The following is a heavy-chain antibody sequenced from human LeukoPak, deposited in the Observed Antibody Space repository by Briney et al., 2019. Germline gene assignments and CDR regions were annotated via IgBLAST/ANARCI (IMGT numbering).Heavy chain of an antibody. J-gene: IGHJ4*02. V-gene: IGHV3-23*01. Sequence: GGSLRLSCAASGFTFSSYAMSWVRQAPGKGLEWVSAISGSGGSTYYADSVKGRFTISRDNSKNTLYLQMNSLRAEDTAVYYCAEALDCSGGSCYFFDFDYWGQGTLVTVSS. CDR2: ISGSGGST. CDR3: AEALDCSGGSCYFFDFDY. D-gene: IGHD2-15*01. CDR1: GFTFSSYA.